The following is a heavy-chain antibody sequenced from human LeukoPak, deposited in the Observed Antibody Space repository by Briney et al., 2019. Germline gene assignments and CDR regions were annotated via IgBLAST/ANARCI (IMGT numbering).Heavy chain of an antibody. CDR3: ARKQLVGYFDY. CDR1: GFTFSSYS. J-gene: IGHJ4*02. CDR2: ISSSSSYI. Sequence: GGSLRLSCAASGFTFSSYSMNWVRQAPGKGLEWVSSISSSSSYIYYADSVKGRFTISRDNAKNSLYLQMNSLRAEDTAVYYCARKQLVGYFDYWGQGTLVTVSS. V-gene: IGHV3-21*01. D-gene: IGHD6-6*01.